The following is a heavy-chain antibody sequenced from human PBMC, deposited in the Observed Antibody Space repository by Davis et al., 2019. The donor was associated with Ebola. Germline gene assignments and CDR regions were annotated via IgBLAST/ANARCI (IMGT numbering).Heavy chain of an antibody. V-gene: IGHV1-69*02. CDR2: IIPILGIA. CDR1: GGTFSSYT. CDR3: ARGVGYCISTSCPVFAFDI. J-gene: IGHJ3*02. Sequence: AASVKVSCKASGGTFSSYTISWVRQAPGQGLEWMGRIIPILGIANYAQKFQGRVTITADKSTSTAYMELSSLRSEDTAVYYCARGVGYCISTSCPVFAFDIWGQGTMVTVSS. D-gene: IGHD2-2*01.